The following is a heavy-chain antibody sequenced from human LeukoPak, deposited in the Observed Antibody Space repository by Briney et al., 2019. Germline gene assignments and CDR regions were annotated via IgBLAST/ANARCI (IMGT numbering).Heavy chain of an antibody. CDR3: ARVWPPVSQSPCTD. V-gene: IGHV4-39*07. Sequence: SETLSLTCTVSGGSIRSSNNYWGWIRQPPGKGLEWIGSIHYSGSTYYNPSLKSRVTISVDTSKNQFSLKLTSVTTADTAVYYCARVWPPVSQSPCTDWGQGTLVTVSS. CDR2: IHYSGST. D-gene: IGHD1-1*01. CDR1: GGSIRSSNNY. J-gene: IGHJ4*02.